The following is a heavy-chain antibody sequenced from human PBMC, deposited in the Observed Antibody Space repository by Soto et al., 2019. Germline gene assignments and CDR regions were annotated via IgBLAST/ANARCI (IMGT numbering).Heavy chain of an antibody. CDR2: INAGNGNT. V-gene: IGHV1-3*01. Sequence: ASVKVSCKASGYTFTSYAMHWVRQAPGQRLEWMGWINAGNGNTKYSQNFQGRVTITRDTSASTAYMELSSLRSEDTAVCYCARDNDSSGDYFPDPLYYYYYGMDVWAKGPRSPSP. J-gene: IGHJ6*02. CDR3: ARDNDSSGDYFPDPLYYYYYGMDV. CDR1: GYTFTSYA. D-gene: IGHD3-22*01.